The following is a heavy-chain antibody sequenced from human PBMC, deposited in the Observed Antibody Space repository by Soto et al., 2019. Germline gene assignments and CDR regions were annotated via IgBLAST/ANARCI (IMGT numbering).Heavy chain of an antibody. CDR1: GIMSSGYG. D-gene: IGHD6-25*01. Sequence: QEQVVQSGPAMKEPGSSVKVSCRASGIMSSGYGFSWVRQAPGHGLEWVGRINPTLDSTQYAQNLQGRVSITVDKSTDTAYWEVTSLRLEDTAIYFCTTMKRARLDSWGRGTVVTVSS. V-gene: IGHV1-69*09. CDR3: TTMKRARLDS. J-gene: IGHJ4*02. CDR2: INPTLDST.